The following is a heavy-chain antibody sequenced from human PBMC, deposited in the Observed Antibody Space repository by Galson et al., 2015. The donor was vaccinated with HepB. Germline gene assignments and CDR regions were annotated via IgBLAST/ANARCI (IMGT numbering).Heavy chain of an antibody. V-gene: IGHV3-30*02. CDR3: ARASCSSTSCYEQS. D-gene: IGHD2-2*01. J-gene: IGHJ4*02. Sequence: SLRLSCAASGFTFSSYGMHWVRQAPGKGLEWVAFIRYDGSNKYYADSVKGRFTISRDNSKNTLYLQMNSLRAEDTAVYYCARASCSSTSCYEQSWGQGTLVTVSS. CDR2: IRYDGSNK. CDR1: GFTFSSYG.